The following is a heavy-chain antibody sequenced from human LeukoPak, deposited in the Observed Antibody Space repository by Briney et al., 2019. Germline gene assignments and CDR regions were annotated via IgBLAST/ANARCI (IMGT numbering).Heavy chain of an antibody. J-gene: IGHJ4*02. V-gene: IGHV1-69*04. CDR1: GGTFCSYA. D-gene: IGHD1-20*01. Sequence: ASVKVSCKASGGTFCSYAISWVRQAPGQGLEWMGRIIPILGIANYAQKFQGRVTITTDESTSTAYMELSSLRSEDTAVYYCAGGNWNQPFDYWGQGTLVTVSS. CDR2: IIPILGIA. CDR3: AGGNWNQPFDY.